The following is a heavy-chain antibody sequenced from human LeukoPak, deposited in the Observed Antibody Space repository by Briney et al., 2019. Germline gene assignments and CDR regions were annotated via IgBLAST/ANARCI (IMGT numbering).Heavy chain of an antibody. Sequence: ASVKVSCKASGYTFTSYYMHWVRQAPGQGLEWMGIINPSGGSTSYAQKFQGRVTMTRDTSTSTVYMELSSLRSEDTAVYYCARDPPLWTYYYYGMDVWGQGTTVTVSS. D-gene: IGHD5-18*01. J-gene: IGHJ6*02. CDR2: INPSGGST. V-gene: IGHV1-46*01. CDR3: ARDPPLWTYYYYGMDV. CDR1: GYTFTSYY.